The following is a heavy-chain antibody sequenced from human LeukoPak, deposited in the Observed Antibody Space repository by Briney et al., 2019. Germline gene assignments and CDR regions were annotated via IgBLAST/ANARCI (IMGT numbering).Heavy chain of an antibody. CDR2: ISYDGSNK. J-gene: IGHJ4*02. Sequence: GGSLRLSCAASGFTFSSYEMNWVRQAPGKGLEWVAVISYDGSNKYYADSVKGRFTISRDNAKNSLYLQMNSLRAEDTAVYYCARVSPNTVTTLQYFDYWGQGTLVTVSS. D-gene: IGHD4-17*01. CDR1: GFTFSSYE. V-gene: IGHV3-30*04. CDR3: ARVSPNTVTTLQYFDY.